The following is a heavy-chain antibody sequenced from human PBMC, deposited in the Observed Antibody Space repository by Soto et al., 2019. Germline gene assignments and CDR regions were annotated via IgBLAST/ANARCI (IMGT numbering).Heavy chain of an antibody. CDR1: GYTFRDYA. CDR3: AADMRNYCDSSYYIDGFDT. J-gene: IGHJ3*02. V-gene: IGHV1-58*02. Sequence: SVKVSCKASGYTFRDYAMKWVRQTRGRRLEWIGWIDVNSGNTNYAQDFQGRVTMKRNMCISTVYMELSSLRSEDTAVYFCAADMRNYCDSSYYIDGFDTWGQGTMVTVSS. CDR2: IDVNSGNT. D-gene: IGHD3-22*01.